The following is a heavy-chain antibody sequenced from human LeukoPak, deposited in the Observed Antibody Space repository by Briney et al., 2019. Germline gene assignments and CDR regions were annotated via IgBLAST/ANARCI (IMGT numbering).Heavy chain of an antibody. Sequence: SETLSLTCIVSGGSISSSGYYWAWIRQSPGKGLEWIESIYQSGRTYYNPSLKSRVAIYVDMSVNRFSMTLSAVTAADTAVFYCARHGGSSSIDKWGQGTLVAVSS. V-gene: IGHV4-39*01. CDR2: IYQSGRT. CDR3: ARHGGSSSIDK. D-gene: IGHD2-15*01. J-gene: IGHJ4*02. CDR1: GGSISSSGYY.